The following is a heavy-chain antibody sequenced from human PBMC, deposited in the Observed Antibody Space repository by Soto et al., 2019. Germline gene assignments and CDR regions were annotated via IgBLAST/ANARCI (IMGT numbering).Heavy chain of an antibody. V-gene: IGHV3-74*01. CDR1: GFTFSYYW. CDR3: ARGDRGAFDL. D-gene: IGHD1-26*01. CDR2: IHSDGSST. J-gene: IGHJ3*01. Sequence: EVQLVESGGGLVRPGGSLRLSCAASGFTFSYYWMHWVRQAPGKGLVWVSRIHSDGSSTTYADFVKGRFIISRDNARNTVDLQMNSVRVVDTAVDYCARGDRGAFDLWGQGTVVTVSS.